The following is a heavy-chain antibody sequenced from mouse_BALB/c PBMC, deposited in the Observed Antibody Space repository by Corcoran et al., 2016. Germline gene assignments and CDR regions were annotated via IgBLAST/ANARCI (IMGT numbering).Heavy chain of an antibody. CDR2: INTNTGKT. J-gene: IGHJ4*01. V-gene: IGHV9-3-1*01. CDR3: AREPRAMDY. Sequence: QIQLVQSGPEMKKPGETVKISCKASGYNFTNFGMNWVKQAPGKGLMWMGWINTNTGKTTYADDFKGRFASSLETSASTANLQINNLKNEDTATYFCAREPRAMDYWGQGTSVTVSS. CDR1: GYNFTNFG.